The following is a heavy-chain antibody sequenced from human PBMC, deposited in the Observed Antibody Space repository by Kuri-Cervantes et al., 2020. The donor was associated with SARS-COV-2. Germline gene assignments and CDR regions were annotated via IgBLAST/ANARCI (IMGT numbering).Heavy chain of an antibody. CDR2: IKGGSGTT. V-gene: IGHV3-23*01. J-gene: IGHJ4*02. Sequence: GESLKISCAASGFTFSSYAMSWVRQAPGKGPEWVSCIKGGSGTTYYAASVKGRFTVSRDNAKNTLYLLMSSLRVEDTAMYYCARDLGVAPDFWGQGTQVTVSS. CDR3: ARDLGVAPDF. CDR1: GFTFSSYA. D-gene: IGHD3-16*01.